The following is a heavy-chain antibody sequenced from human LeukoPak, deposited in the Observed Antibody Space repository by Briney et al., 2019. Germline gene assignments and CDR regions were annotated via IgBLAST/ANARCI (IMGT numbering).Heavy chain of an antibody. CDR3: AGVDQGDDYSKD. CDR1: GFTFSSYS. Sequence: GGSLRLSCAASGFTFSSYSKNWVRQAPGKGLEWVSSISSSSSYIYYADSVKGRFTISRDNAKNSLYLQMNSLRAEDTAVYYCAGVDQGDDYSKDWGQGTLVTGSS. V-gene: IGHV3-21*01. D-gene: IGHD4-11*01. CDR2: ISSSSSYI. J-gene: IGHJ4*02.